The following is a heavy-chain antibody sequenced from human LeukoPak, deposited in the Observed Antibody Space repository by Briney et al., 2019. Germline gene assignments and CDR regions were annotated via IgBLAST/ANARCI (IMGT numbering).Heavy chain of an antibody. J-gene: IGHJ4*02. CDR1: GYTFTSYG. CDR3: ARVYSGSYQDLIFDY. Sequence: ASVKVSCKASGYTFTSYGISWVRQAPGQGLVWMGWISAYNGNTNYAQKLQGRVTMTTDTSTSTAYMELRSLRSDDTAVYYCARVYSGSYQDLIFDYWGQGTLVTVSS. D-gene: IGHD1-26*01. V-gene: IGHV1-18*01. CDR2: ISAYNGNT.